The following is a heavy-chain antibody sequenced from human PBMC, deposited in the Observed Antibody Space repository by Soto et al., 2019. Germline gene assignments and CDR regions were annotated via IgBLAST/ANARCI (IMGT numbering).Heavy chain of an antibody. Sequence: LSETKSLPRPGSEGSRSHRCGSCIRPRDGKGLEWIGRIYTSGSTNYNPSLKSRVTMSVDTSKNQFSLKLSSVTAADTAVYYCARVRIAARTGAYGMDVWCQGTTVTV. CDR2: IYTSGST. CDR1: EGSRSHRC. CDR3: ARVRIAARTGAYGMDV. V-gene: IGHV4-4*07. J-gene: IGHJ6*02. D-gene: IGHD6-6*01.